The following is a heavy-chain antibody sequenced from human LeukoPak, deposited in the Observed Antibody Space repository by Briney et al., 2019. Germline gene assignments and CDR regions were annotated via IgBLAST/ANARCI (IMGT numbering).Heavy chain of an antibody. Sequence: GGSLRLSCAASGFTFSSYSMNWVRQAPGKGLEWVATVSSTSLYIYYADSVKGRFTISRDNAKDSLHLQMNSLGVEDSAVYYCTRGDYGAVSYFGQGTLVTVSS. CDR1: GFTFSSYS. J-gene: IGHJ4*02. V-gene: IGHV3-21*06. CDR2: VSSTSLYI. CDR3: TRGDYGAVSY. D-gene: IGHD4/OR15-4a*01.